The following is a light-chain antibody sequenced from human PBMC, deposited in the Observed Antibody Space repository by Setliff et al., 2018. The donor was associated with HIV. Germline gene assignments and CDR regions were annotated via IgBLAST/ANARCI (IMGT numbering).Light chain of an antibody. CDR2: QAT. J-gene: IGLJ1*01. V-gene: IGLV2-23*01. Sequence: QSALTQPASVSGSPGQSITISCTGISSDVGKYNLVSWYQQHPGKAPKLMIYQATKWPSGVSSRFSGSRSGNTASLTISGLQAEDEADYYCSSYVLSTNSYVFGTGTKGNVL. CDR3: SSYVLSTNSYV. CDR1: SSDVGKYNL.